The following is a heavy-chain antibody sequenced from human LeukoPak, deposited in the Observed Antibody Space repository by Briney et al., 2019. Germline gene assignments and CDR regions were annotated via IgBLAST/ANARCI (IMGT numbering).Heavy chain of an antibody. CDR2: INHSGST. CDR1: GGSFSGYY. Sequence: SETLPLTCAVYGGSFSGYYWSWIRQPSGKGLEWIGEINHSGSTNYNPSLKSRVTISVDTSKNQFSLKLSSVTAADTAVYFCARGPPTDYYDSSGFYYVFDYWGQGTLVTVSS. CDR3: ARGPPTDYYDSSGFYYVFDY. V-gene: IGHV4-34*01. J-gene: IGHJ4*02. D-gene: IGHD3-22*01.